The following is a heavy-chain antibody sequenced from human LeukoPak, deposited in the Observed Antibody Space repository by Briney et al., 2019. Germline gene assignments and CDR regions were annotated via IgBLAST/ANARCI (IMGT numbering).Heavy chain of an antibody. CDR3: ARHEGSGTYYSGSDY. CDR2: IYYSGST. J-gene: IGHJ4*02. D-gene: IGHD3-10*01. CDR1: GGSISSGDYY. V-gene: IGHV4-30-4*01. Sequence: SETLSLTCTVSGGSISSGDYYWSWIRQPPGKGLEWIGYIYYSGSTYYNLSLKSRVTISVDTSKNQFSLKLSSVTAADTAVYYCARHEGSGTYYSGSDYWGQGILVTVSS.